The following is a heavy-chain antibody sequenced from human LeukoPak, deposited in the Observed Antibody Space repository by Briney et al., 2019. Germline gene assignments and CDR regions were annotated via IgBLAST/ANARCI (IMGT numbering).Heavy chain of an antibody. CDR3: ARGSPSNYDFWSGYFGRYYFDY. CDR1: GGSISGSSYF. Sequence: NPSETLSLTCTVSGGSISGSSYFWGWIRQPPGKGLEWIGSIYYSGSTNYNPSLKSRVTISVDTSKNQFSLKLSSVTAADTAVYYCARGSPSNYDFWSGYFGRYYFDYWGQGTLVTVSS. CDR2: IYYSGST. V-gene: IGHV4-39*07. D-gene: IGHD3-3*01. J-gene: IGHJ4*02.